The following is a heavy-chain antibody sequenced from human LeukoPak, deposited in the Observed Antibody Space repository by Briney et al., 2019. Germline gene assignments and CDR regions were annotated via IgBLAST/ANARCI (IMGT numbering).Heavy chain of an antibody. CDR3: ARGGRITIFGVVENWFDP. CDR2: MNPNSGNT. V-gene: IGHV1-8*01. D-gene: IGHD3-3*01. CDR1: GYTFTSYD. Sequence: ASVKVSCKASGYTFTSYDINWVRQATGLGLEWMGWMNPNSGNTGYAQKFQGRVTMTRNTSISTAYMELSSLRSEDTAVYYCARGGRITIFGVVENWFDPWGQGTLVTVSS. J-gene: IGHJ5*02.